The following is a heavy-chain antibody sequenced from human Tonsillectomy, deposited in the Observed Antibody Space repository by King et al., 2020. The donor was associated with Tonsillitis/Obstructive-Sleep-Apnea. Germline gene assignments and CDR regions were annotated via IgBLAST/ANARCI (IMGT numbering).Heavy chain of an antibody. CDR2: IYYDGTT. V-gene: IGHV4-39*01. J-gene: IGHJ6*03. CDR3: ARPSRDSSWGDYFYYMDG. Sequence: LQLQESGPGLVKPSETLSLTCTVSGGSVSSSDYYWGWIRQPPGKGLEWIATIYYDGTTYYNPPLKSRVTISVAPSKNQFSLNLNSVTAADTAVYYCARPSRDSSWGDYFYYMDGGGKGTTVTVSS. CDR1: GGSVSSSDYY. D-gene: IGHD3-16*01.